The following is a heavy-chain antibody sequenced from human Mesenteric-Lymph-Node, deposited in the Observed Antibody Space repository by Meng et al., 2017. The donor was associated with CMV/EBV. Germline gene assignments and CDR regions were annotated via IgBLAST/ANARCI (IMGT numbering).Heavy chain of an antibody. J-gene: IGHJ2*01. Sequence: SCAASGVSVSNNYMSWVRQAPGKGLEWVSVLYSSGRTNYVESVKGRFIVSRDSSRNTLYLQMNTLRHEDTALYYCARGEAAYWNFDLWGRGTLVTVSS. V-gene: IGHV3-53*01. CDR2: LYSSGRT. CDR3: ARGEAAYWNFDL. D-gene: IGHD1-26*01. CDR1: GVSVSNNY.